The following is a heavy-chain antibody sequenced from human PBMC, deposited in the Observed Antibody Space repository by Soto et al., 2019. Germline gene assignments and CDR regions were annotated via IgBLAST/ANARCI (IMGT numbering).Heavy chain of an antibody. CDR1: GNTLIELS. CDR3: PTEGCTEGVCFKDH. Sequence: QVQLGQSGAEVRKPGASVKVSCKVSGNTLIELSVHWVRQAPGKGLEWMGGFDPEDGETMYAPKFQGRVTMTEDTSTDTAYMELSSLISEDTAVYYCPTEGCTEGVCFKDHWGQGTLVTVSS. D-gene: IGHD2-8*01. CDR2: FDPEDGET. V-gene: IGHV1-24*01. J-gene: IGHJ4*02.